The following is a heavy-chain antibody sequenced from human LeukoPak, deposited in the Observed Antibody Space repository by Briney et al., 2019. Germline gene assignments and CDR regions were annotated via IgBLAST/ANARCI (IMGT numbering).Heavy chain of an antibody. V-gene: IGHV4-30-4*08. CDR3: ARARADFWSDPYYFDY. D-gene: IGHD3-3*01. CDR2: IYYSGST. CDR1: GGSTSSGDCY. J-gene: IGHJ4*02. Sequence: PSQTLSLTCTVSGGSTSSGDCYWSWIRQPPGKGLEWIGYIYYSGSTNYNPSLKSRVTISVDTSKNQFSLKLSSVTAADTAVYYCARARADFWSDPYYFDYWGQGTLVSVSS.